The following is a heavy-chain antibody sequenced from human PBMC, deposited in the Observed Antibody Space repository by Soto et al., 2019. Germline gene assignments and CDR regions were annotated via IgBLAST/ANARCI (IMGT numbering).Heavy chain of an antibody. J-gene: IGHJ4*02. CDR3: AERRSYYYDSSGYPGN. CDR2: ISGSGGRT. V-gene: IGHV3-23*01. CDR1: GFTFSSYA. Sequence: EVQLLESGGGLVQPGGSLRLSCAASGFTFSSYAMSWVRQAPGKGLEWVSAISGSGGRTYYADSVKGRFTISRDNSKNTLYLQMNSLRAEDTAVYYCAERRSYYYDSSGYPGNWGQGTLVSVCS. D-gene: IGHD3-22*01.